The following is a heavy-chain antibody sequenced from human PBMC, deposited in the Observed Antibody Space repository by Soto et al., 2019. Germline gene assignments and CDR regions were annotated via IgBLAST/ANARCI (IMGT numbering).Heavy chain of an antibody. CDR2: IIPILGIA. CDR1: GGTFSSDT. D-gene: IGHD2-15*01. CDR3: ARSVCSGGRCYVSY. Sequence: SAKVSCKASGGTFSSDTISWLRQAPGQGLEWMGRIIPILGIANYAQKFQGRVTITADKSTSTAYMELSSLRSEDTAVYYCARSVCSGGRCYVSYWGQGTLVTVPQ. V-gene: IGHV1-69*02. J-gene: IGHJ4*02.